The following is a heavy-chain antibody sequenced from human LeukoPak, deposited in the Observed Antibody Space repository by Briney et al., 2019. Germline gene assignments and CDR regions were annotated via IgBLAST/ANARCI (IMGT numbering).Heavy chain of an antibody. V-gene: IGHV3-23*01. D-gene: IGHD6-19*01. Sequence: GGSLRLSCAASGFTVRSKYMSWVRQAPGKGLEWVSSISGSGGSTYYADSVKGRFTISRDNAKNTLYLQMNSLRAEDTAVYYCAKGSSYSSGWYVYWGQGTLVTVSS. CDR1: GFTVRSKY. CDR3: AKGSSYSSGWYVY. CDR2: ISGSGGST. J-gene: IGHJ4*02.